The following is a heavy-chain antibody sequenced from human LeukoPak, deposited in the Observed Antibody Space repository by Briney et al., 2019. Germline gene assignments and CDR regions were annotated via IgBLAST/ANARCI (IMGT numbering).Heavy chain of an antibody. CDR2: ISSSSSYI. J-gene: IGHJ6*02. Sequence: PGGSLRLSCAASGFXFSSYSMNWVRQAPGKGLEWVSSISSSSSYIYYADSVKGRFTISRDNAKNSLYLQMNSLRAEDTAVYYCARRRELLRSYYYGMDVWGQGTTVTVSS. V-gene: IGHV3-21*01. D-gene: IGHD1-26*01. CDR3: ARRRELLRSYYYGMDV. CDR1: GFXFSSYS.